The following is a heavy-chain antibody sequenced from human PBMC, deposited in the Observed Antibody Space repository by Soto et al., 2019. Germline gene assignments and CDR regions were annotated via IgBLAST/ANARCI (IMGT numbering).Heavy chain of an antibody. J-gene: IGHJ5*02. CDR1: GDSMTYSY. CDR2: IYYSGST. D-gene: IGHD2-2*01. V-gene: IGHV4-59*01. CDR3: ARGSSESPRRWFDP. Sequence: SETLSLTCTVSGDSMTYSYWSWIRLLPGKGLEWIGYIYYSGSTKYNPSLKSRVTISVDASKNQFPLKLNSVSAADTAVYYCARGSSESPRRWFDPWGQGTLVTVSS.